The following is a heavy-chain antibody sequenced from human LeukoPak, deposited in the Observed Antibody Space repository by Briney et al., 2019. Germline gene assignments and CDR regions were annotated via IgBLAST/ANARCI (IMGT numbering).Heavy chain of an antibody. V-gene: IGHV5-51*01. CDR1: GYSCTSYW. CDR3: AGWVGATSRGLRY. D-gene: IGHD1-26*01. CDR2: IYPGDSDT. Sequence: GESLKISCKGSGYSCTSYWIGWVRQVPGKGLDWMGIIYPGDSDTRYSPSFQGQVTISADKSISTAYLQWSSLKASDTAMYYCAGWVGATSRGLRYWGQGTLVTVSS. J-gene: IGHJ4*02.